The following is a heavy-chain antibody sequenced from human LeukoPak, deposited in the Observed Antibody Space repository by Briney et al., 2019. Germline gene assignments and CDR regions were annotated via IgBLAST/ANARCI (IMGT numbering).Heavy chain of an antibody. Sequence: GESLKISCKSSGYTFTSYCIGWVRQMPGKGLEWMGIIYPGDSDTRYSPSFQGQVTISADKSFSTAYLQWSSLKASDTAIYYCARQRGYSYGPNWYFDLWGRGTLVTVSS. CDR2: IYPGDSDT. CDR3: ARQRGYSYGPNWYFDL. CDR1: GYTFTSYC. D-gene: IGHD5-18*01. V-gene: IGHV5-51*01. J-gene: IGHJ2*01.